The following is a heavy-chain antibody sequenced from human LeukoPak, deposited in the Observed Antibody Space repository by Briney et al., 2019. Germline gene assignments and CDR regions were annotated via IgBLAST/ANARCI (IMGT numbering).Heavy chain of an antibody. CDR3: ARDLRGSGWSTYAFDI. V-gene: IGHV3-30-3*01. D-gene: IGHD6-19*01. CDR1: GFTSSSYA. J-gene: IGHJ3*02. Sequence: GGSLRLSCAASGFTSSSYAMHWVRQAPGKGLEWVAVISYDGSNKYYADSVKGRFTISRDNSKNTLYLQMNSLRAEDTAVYYCARDLRGSGWSTYAFDIWGQGTMVTVSS. CDR2: ISYDGSNK.